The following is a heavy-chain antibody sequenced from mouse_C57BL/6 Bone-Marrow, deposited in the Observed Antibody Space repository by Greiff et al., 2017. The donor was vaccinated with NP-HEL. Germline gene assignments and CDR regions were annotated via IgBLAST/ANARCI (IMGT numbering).Heavy chain of an antibody. V-gene: IGHV10-3*01. J-gene: IGHJ2*01. D-gene: IGHD1-1*01. Sequence: EVHLVESGGGLVQPKGSLKLSCAASGFTFNTYAMHWVRQAPGKGLEWVARIRSKSSNYATYYADSVKDRFTISRDDSQSMLYLQMNNLKTEDTAMYYCVREGITTVVAGTYYFDYWGQGTTLTVSS. CDR2: IRSKSSNYAT. CDR3: VREGITTVVAGTYYFDY. CDR1: GFTFNTYA.